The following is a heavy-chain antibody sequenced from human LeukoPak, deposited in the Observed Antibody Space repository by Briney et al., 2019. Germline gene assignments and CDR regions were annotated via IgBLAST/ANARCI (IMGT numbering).Heavy chain of an antibody. CDR1: GGSISTYY. V-gene: IGHV4-4*07. J-gene: IGHJ6*03. CDR2: IYTSGST. CDR3: ARGSDRTYYYYYYMDV. D-gene: IGHD2-21*02. Sequence: TPSETLSLTCTVAGGSISTYYWGWLRQPAGKGLEWIGRIYTSGSTNYNPSLKSRVTMSVDTSKKQFSLKLSSVTAADTAVYYCARGSDRTYYYYYYMDVWGKGTTVTVSS.